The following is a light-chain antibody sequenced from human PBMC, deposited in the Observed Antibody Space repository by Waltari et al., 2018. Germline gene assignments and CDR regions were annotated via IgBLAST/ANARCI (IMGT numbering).Light chain of an antibody. CDR3: QQRSNWPPLYT. J-gene: IGKJ2*01. V-gene: IGKV3-11*01. CDR2: DAP. Sequence: EIVLTQSPATRSLSPGERATLSCRASQSVSSYLAWYQQKPGQAPRLLIYDAPNRATGIPARFSGSGSGTDFTLTISSLEPEDFAVYYCQQRSNWPPLYTFGQGTKLEIK. CDR1: QSVSSY.